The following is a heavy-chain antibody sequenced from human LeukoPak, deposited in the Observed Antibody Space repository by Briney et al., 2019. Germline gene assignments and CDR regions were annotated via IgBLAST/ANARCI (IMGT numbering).Heavy chain of an antibody. J-gene: IGHJ3*02. CDR1: GYTFTNYY. D-gene: IGHD3-16*01. Sequence: ASVKVSCKASGYTFTNYYIHWVRQAPGQGLEWMGWINPNSGGTNYQQKFQGWVTMTRDTSISTAYMELSRLRSDDTAVYYCARTQSTSYVGDGFDIWGQGTMVTVSS. V-gene: IGHV1-2*04. CDR3: ARTQSTSYVGDGFDI. CDR2: INPNSGGT.